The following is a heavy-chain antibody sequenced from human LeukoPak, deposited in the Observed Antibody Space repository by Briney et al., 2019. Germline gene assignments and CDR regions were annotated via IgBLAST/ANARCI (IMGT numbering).Heavy chain of an antibody. CDR3: ARSPVVRGVITLFDY. Sequence: PSETLSLTCAVSGGSISSHYWSWIRQPPGKGLEWIGYIYYSGSTNYNPSLKSRVTISVDTSKNQFSLKLSSVTAADTAVYYCARSPVVRGVITLFDYWGQGTLVTVSS. J-gene: IGHJ4*02. CDR2: IYYSGST. CDR1: GGSISSHY. V-gene: IGHV4-59*11. D-gene: IGHD3-10*01.